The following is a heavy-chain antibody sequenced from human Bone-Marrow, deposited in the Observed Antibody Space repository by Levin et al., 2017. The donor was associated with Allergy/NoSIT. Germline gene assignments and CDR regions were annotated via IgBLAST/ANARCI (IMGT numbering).Heavy chain of an antibody. CDR1: GGSISSSY. J-gene: IGHJ6*02. CDR2: IYYSGST. CDR3: ARGDTAMVWYYYYGMDV. V-gene: IGHV4-59*01. Sequence: SQTLSLTCTVSGGSISSSYWSWIRQPPGKGLEWIGYIYYSGSTNYNPSLKSRVTISVDTSKNQFSLKLSSVTAADTAVYYCARGDTAMVWYYYYGMDVWGQGTTVTVSS. D-gene: IGHD5-18*01.